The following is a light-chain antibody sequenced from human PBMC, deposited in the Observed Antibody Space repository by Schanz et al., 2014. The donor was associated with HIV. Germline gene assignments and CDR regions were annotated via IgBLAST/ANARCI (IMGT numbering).Light chain of an antibody. J-gene: IGLJ1*01. Sequence: QSALTQPASVSGSPGQSIIISCTGTSNDIGRYNLISWYQQHPGKAPKLMIYDVTNRPSGVSGRFSGSKSGNTASLTISGLQAEDEADYYCCSYTTTSTYVFGAGTKLTVL. CDR1: SNDIGRYNL. V-gene: IGLV2-23*02. CDR2: DVT. CDR3: CSYTTTSTYV.